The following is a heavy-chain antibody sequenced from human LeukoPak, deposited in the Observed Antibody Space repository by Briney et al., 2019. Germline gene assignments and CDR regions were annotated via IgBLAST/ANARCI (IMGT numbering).Heavy chain of an antibody. CDR3: ARVSKNFLWFGPYVRAV. Sequence: ASVKVSCKASGGTFSSYAISWVRQAPGQGLEWMGGIIPIFGTANYAQKFQGRVTITADESTSTAYMELSSLRSEDTAVYYCARVSKNFLWFGPYVRAVGGKGPT. CDR2: IIPIFGTA. D-gene: IGHD3-10*01. J-gene: IGHJ6*03. CDR1: GGTFSSYA. V-gene: IGHV1-69*13.